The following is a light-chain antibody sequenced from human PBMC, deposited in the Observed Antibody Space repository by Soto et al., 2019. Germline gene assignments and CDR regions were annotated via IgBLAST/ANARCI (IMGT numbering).Light chain of an antibody. V-gene: IGKV3D-7*01. CDR2: GAS. J-gene: IGKJ5*01. CDR3: LQDYHLPIT. CDR1: QSISSSY. Sequence: VLTPSPVTLSLSPVEGATLSCRASQSISSSYLSWYQQKPGQAPRLVIYGASTRATGIPARFSGSGRGSGTDFTLTISSLHPEDFAVYYCLQDYHLPITFGQGTRLEI.